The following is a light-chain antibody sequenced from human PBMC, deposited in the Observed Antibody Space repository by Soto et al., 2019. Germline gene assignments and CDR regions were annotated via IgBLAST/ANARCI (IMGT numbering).Light chain of an antibody. J-gene: IGKJ2*01. CDR3: QQYGSSPPYT. Sequence: DIVLTQSPGTLSLSPGERATLSCRASQSVGSNYLAWYQQKPGQAPRLLIYAASSRASDIPDRFSGSGSGTDFTLTISRLEPEDFAVYYCQQYGSSPPYTFGQGTKLEI. CDR2: AAS. V-gene: IGKV3-20*01. CDR1: QSVGSNY.